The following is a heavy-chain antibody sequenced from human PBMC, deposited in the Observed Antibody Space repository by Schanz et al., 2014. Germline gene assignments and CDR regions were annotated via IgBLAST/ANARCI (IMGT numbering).Heavy chain of an antibody. CDR3: AKQHIVRGVIYLNWFDS. J-gene: IGHJ5*01. V-gene: IGHV3-30*18. CDR2: ISYDGSFK. Sequence: QVQLVESGGGVVQPGRSLRLSCAASGFTFSSYGMHWVRQAPGKGLEWVAVISYDGSFKNYADSVRGRITMSRDNSKNTVHLQMNSLRAEDTAVYYCAKQHIVRGVIYLNWFDSWGQGTLVTVSS. D-gene: IGHD3-10*01. CDR1: GFTFSSYG.